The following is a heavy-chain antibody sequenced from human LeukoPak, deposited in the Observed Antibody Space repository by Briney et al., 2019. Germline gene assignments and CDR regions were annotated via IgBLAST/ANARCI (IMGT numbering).Heavy chain of an antibody. J-gene: IGHJ4*02. CDR1: GFTVSSNY. CDR2: IHSDGST. V-gene: IGHV3-53*01. CDR3: ARGYCSGGNCYMYYFDY. D-gene: IGHD2-15*01. Sequence: PGGSLRLSCAASGFTVSSNYMSWVRQAPGKGLEWVSVIHSDGSTYNTDSVKGRFTISRDNSKNTLYLQMNSLRAEDTAVYYCARGYCSGGNCYMYYFDYWGQGTLVTVSS.